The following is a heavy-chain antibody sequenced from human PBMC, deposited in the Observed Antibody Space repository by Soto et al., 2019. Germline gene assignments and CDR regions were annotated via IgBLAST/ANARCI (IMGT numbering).Heavy chain of an antibody. CDR1: GFSLSTSGVG. CDR2: IYWDDDK. V-gene: IGHV2-5*02. Sequence: QITLKESGPPLVKPTQTLTLTCTFSGFSLSTSGVGVGWIRQPPGKALEGLALIYWDDDKRYSPSLKSRLTITKDTSKNQVVLTMTNMDPVDTATYYCGSHYYDSRGYYHDYWGQGTLVTVSS. D-gene: IGHD3-22*01. CDR3: GSHYYDSRGYYHDY. J-gene: IGHJ4*02.